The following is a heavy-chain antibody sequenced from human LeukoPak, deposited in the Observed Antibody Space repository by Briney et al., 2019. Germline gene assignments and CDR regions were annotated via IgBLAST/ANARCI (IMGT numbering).Heavy chain of an antibody. CDR1: GGSITSYF. V-gene: IGHV4-59*08. J-gene: IGHJ4*02. CDR3: ARYHSSGLDY. CDR2: IYYSGTT. D-gene: IGHD6-19*01. Sequence: PSETLSLTCTVSGGSITSYFWSWIRQPPGKGLEWIGYIYYSGTTNYNPSLKSRVTISVDTSKNQFSLKLSSVTAADTALYYCARYHSSGLDYWGQGTLVTVSS.